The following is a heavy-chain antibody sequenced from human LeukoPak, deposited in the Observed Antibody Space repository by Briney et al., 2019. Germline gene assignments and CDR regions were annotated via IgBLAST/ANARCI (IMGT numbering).Heavy chain of an antibody. CDR1: GLTFSSYD. D-gene: IGHD5-24*01. J-gene: IGHJ4*02. V-gene: IGHV3-21*01. CDR2: INYNGIYI. Sequence: PGDSLRLSCAASGLTFSSYDMTWVRQAPGKGLEYVSSINYNGIYIFSADSVKGRFTISRDNAKNSLYLEMNSLRVEDTAFYYCARTGPGRDGSNSFDQWGQGTLVIVSS. CDR3: ARTGPGRDGSNSFDQ.